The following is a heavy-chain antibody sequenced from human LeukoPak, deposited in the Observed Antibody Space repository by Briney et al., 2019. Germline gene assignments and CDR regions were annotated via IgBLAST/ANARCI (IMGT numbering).Heavy chain of an antibody. D-gene: IGHD4-23*01. CDR2: INPNSGGT. V-gene: IGHV1-2*06. Sequence: ASVKVSCRASGYTFTGYYMHWVRQAPGQVLEWMGRINPNSGGTNYAQKFQGRVTMTRDTSISTAYMELSRLRSDDTAVYYCARPTGGSSPAYYYYMDVWGKGTTVTVSS. CDR3: ARPTGGSSPAYYYYMDV. J-gene: IGHJ6*03. CDR1: GYTFTGYY.